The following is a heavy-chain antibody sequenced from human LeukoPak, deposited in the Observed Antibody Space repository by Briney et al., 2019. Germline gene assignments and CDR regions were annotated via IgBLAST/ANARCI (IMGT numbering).Heavy chain of an antibody. J-gene: IGHJ6*03. D-gene: IGHD2-2*01. Sequence: GGSLRLSCAASGFTFSSYWMHWVRQAPGKGLVWVSRINSDGSSTSYADSVKGRFTVSRDNAKNTLYPQMNSLRAEDTAVYYCARRTLGYCSSTSCPVTYYMDVWGKGTTVTVSS. V-gene: IGHV3-74*01. CDR1: GFTFSSYW. CDR2: INSDGSST. CDR3: ARRTLGYCSSTSCPVTYYMDV.